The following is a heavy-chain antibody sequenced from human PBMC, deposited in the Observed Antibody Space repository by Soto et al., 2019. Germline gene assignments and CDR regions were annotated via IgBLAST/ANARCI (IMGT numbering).Heavy chain of an antibody. J-gene: IGHJ4*02. CDR1: GFTFTRYS. CDR2: ISSTTNYI. CDR3: ARESEDLTSNFDY. Sequence: GGSLRLSCAASGFTFTRYSMNWVRQAPGKGLEWVSSISSTTNYIYYGDSMKGRFTISRDNAKNSLYLEMNSLRAEDTAVYYCARESEDLTSNFDYWGQGTLITVSS. V-gene: IGHV3-21*06.